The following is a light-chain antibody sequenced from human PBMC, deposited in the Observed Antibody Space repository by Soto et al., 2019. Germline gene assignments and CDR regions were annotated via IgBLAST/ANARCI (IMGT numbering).Light chain of an antibody. J-gene: IGLJ3*02. CDR3: CSYAGRYSWV. V-gene: IGLV2-11*01. CDR1: SSDVGGYNY. CDR2: DVT. Sequence: QSALTQPRSVSGSPGQSVTISCTGTSSDVGGYNYVSRYQQHPGKVPKLMIFDVTTRPSGVPDRFSGSKSGYTASLTISGLQAEDEADYYCCSYAGRYSWVFGGGTKLTVL.